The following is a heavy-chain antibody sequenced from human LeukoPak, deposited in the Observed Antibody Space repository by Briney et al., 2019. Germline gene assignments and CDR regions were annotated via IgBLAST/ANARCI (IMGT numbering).Heavy chain of an antibody. V-gene: IGHV4-39*07. CDR1: GGSISSSSYY. Sequence: SETLSLTCTVSGGSISSSSYYWGWIRQPPGKGLEWIGSIYYSGSTYYNPSLKSRVTISVDTSKNQFSLKLSSVTAADTAVYYCARGALDYGDRSVNYYMDVWGKGTTVTVSS. CDR2: IYYSGST. D-gene: IGHD4-17*01. J-gene: IGHJ6*03. CDR3: ARGALDYGDRSVNYYMDV.